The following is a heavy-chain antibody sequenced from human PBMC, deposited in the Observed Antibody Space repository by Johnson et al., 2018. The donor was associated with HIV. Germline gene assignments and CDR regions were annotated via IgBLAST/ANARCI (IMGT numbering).Heavy chain of an antibody. CDR2: IRYDGSEK. Sequence: QVQLVESGGVLVQPGGSLRLSCAASGFTFSDYGMHWVRQAPGKGLEWVTFIRYDGSEKSYADSVKGRFTISRDNSKNTMYLQMNSLRVEDTALYYCMVAPRPGDVFDIWGQGTMVVVSS. CDR1: GFTFSDYG. CDR3: MVAPRPGDVFDI. V-gene: IGHV3-30*02. D-gene: IGHD2-8*01. J-gene: IGHJ3*02.